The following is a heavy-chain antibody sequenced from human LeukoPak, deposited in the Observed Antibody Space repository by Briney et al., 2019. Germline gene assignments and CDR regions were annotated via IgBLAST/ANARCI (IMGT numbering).Heavy chain of an antibody. J-gene: IGHJ3*01. D-gene: IGHD1-26*01. V-gene: IGHV3-53*01. CDR3: AKEPRWELLHSFDV. CDR1: GFIVSNNY. CDR2: IYSSGII. Sequence: GGSLRLSCAASGFIVSNNYMSWVRQAPGKGLEWVSTIYSSGIIKYADSVKGRLTISRDNSRNTVYLEMNSLRAEDTAVYYCAKEPRWELLHSFDVWGQGTMVTVSS.